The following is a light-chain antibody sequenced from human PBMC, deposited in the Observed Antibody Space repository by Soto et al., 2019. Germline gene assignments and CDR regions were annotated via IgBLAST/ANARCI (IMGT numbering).Light chain of an antibody. CDR2: EVS. CDR3: NSYTTSDTLV. CDR1: SSDVGTYNY. Sequence: QPVLTQPASVSGSPGQSITISCSGSSSDVGTYNYVSWYQHHPDKAPRLLIYEVSNRPLGVSNRFSGSKSGNTASLTISGLQAEDEADYYCNSYTTSDTLVFGGGTKLTVL. V-gene: IGLV2-14*01. J-gene: IGLJ2*01.